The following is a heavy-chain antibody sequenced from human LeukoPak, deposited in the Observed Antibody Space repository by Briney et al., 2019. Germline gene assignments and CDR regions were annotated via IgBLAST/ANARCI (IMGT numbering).Heavy chain of an antibody. CDR1: GGSISSSSYY. CDR3: ARHRGSGSYLTHAFDI. Sequence: SETLSLTCTVSGGSISSSSYYWGWIRQPPGKGLEWIGYIYYSGSTNYNPSLKSRVTISVDTSKNQFSLKLSSVTAADTAVYYCARHRGSGSYLTHAFDIWGQGTMVTVSS. D-gene: IGHD3-10*01. J-gene: IGHJ3*02. V-gene: IGHV4-61*05. CDR2: IYYSGST.